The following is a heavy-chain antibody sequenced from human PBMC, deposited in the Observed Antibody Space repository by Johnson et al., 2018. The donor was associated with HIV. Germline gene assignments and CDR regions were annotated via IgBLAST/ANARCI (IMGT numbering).Heavy chain of an antibody. CDR1: GFTFSSYG. CDR2: IVYDGSKK. D-gene: IGHD6-13*01. V-gene: IGHV3-30*02. Sequence: QVQLVESGGGVVQPGGSLRLSCAASGFTFSSYGMHWVRQAPGKGLEWVAFIVYDGSKKYYAYSVKGRFTISRDNSKNTLYLQMNSLKTEDTAVYYCTTDHDSSSWYHDAFDIWGQGTMVTVSS. J-gene: IGHJ3*02. CDR3: TTDHDSSSWYHDAFDI.